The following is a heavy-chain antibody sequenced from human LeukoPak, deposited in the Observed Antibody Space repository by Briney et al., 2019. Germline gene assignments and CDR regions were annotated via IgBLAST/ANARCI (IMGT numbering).Heavy chain of an antibody. D-gene: IGHD2-15*01. CDR1: GDSISSSHW. CDR2: IYHSGNT. Sequence: SETLSLTCAVSGDSISSSHWWSWVRQSPGKGLEWIGEIYHSGNTNYNPSLKSRAAISLDKSSNQFSLKLSSVTAEDTAVYYCARTFKGYCSGGSCYYGAYDYWGQGTLVTVSS. CDR3: ARTFKGYCSGGSCYYGAYDY. V-gene: IGHV4-4*02. J-gene: IGHJ4*02.